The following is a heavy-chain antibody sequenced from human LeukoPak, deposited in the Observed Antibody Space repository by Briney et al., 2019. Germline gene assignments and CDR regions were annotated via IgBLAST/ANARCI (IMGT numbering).Heavy chain of an antibody. J-gene: IGHJ4*02. D-gene: IGHD5-18*01. Sequence: TGGSLRLSCAASGFTFSSYAMHWVRQAPGKGLEWVAVISYDGSNKYYADSVKGRFTISRDNSKNTLYLQMNSLRAEDTAVYYCARVARIQLWLRAFDYWGQGTLVTVSS. CDR2: ISYDGSNK. CDR3: ARVARIQLWLRAFDY. V-gene: IGHV3-30-3*01. CDR1: GFTFSSYA.